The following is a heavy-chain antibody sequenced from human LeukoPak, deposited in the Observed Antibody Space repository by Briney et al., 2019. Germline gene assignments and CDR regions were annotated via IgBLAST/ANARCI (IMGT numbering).Heavy chain of an antibody. V-gene: IGHV4-31*03. D-gene: IGHD5-12*01. CDR2: IYYSGST. Sequence: SETLSLTCTVSGGSISSGGYYWSWIRQHPGKGLEWIGYIYYSGSTYYNPSLKSRVTISVDTSKNQFSLKLSSVTAADTAVYYCARASWGYSGYGGGEPYYYYGMDVWGQGTTVTVSS. J-gene: IGHJ6*02. CDR3: ARASWGYSGYGGGEPYYYYGMDV. CDR1: GGSISSGGYY.